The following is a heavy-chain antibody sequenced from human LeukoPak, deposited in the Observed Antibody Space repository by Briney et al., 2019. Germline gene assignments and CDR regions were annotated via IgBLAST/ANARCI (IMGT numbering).Heavy chain of an antibody. V-gene: IGHV3-11*04. CDR2: ISSSGSAT. CDR3: ARVSSGYRYPRFEY. CDR1: GFTFSDFY. D-gene: IGHD5-18*01. J-gene: IGHJ4*02. Sequence: GGSLRLSCAASGFTFSDFYMSWIRLAPGKGLELVSYISSSGSATHYADSVRGRFTISRDNARNSMSLQMNSLRAEDMAVYYCARVSSGYRYPRFEYWAQGTRVTVSS.